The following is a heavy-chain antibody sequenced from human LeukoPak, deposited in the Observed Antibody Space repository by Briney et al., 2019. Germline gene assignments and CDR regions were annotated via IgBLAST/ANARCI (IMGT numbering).Heavy chain of an antibody. J-gene: IGHJ3*02. CDR1: GFTFRNYG. CDR3: ADHGGGTIRIAAFDI. V-gene: IGHV3-23*01. Sequence: GGSLRLSCAASGFTFRNYGMSWVRQAPGKGLEWVSAISGDADDIFYADSAKGRFTISRDNSKNTLYLQLNSLRAEGPAIYYFADHGGGTIRIAAFDIWGQGTMVTVSS. CDR2: ISGDADDI. D-gene: IGHD3-3*01.